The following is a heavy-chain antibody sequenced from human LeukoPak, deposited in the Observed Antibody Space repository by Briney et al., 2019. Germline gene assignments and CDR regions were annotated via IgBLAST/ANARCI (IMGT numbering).Heavy chain of an antibody. Sequence: PSETLSLTCAVYGGSFSGYYWSWIRQPPGKGLEWIGEINHSGSTNYNPSLKSRVTISVDTSKNQFSLKLSSVTAADTAVYYCARHTMIVVVTIDYWGQGTLVTVSS. V-gene: IGHV4-34*01. J-gene: IGHJ4*02. CDR3: ARHTMIVVVTIDY. D-gene: IGHD3-22*01. CDR1: GGSFSGYY. CDR2: INHSGST.